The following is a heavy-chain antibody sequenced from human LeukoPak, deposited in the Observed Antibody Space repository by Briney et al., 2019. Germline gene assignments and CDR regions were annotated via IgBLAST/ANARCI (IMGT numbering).Heavy chain of an antibody. CDR3: ARGVHYYYGMDV. J-gene: IGHJ6*02. CDR2: INHSGST. V-gene: IGHV4-34*01. Sequence: NPSETLSLTCAVYGGSFSGYYWSWIRQPPGKGLEWVGEINHSGSTNYNPSLKSRVTISVDTSKNQFSLKLSSVTAADTAVYYCARGVHYYYGMDVWGQGTTVTVSS. CDR1: GGSFSGYY.